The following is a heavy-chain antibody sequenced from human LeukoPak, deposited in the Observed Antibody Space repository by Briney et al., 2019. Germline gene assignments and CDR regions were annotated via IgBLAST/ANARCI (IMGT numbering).Heavy chain of an antibody. CDR2: IYYSGST. D-gene: IGHD2-2*01. V-gene: IGHV4-59*01. CDR1: GGSISRYY. Sequence: SETLSLTCTVSGGSISRYYWSWIRQPPGKGLEWIGYIYYSGSTNYNPSLKCRVTISVDTSKNQFSLKLSSVTAADTAVCYCARGGDIVVVSAAIDYYYYYYMDVWGKGTTVTVSS. J-gene: IGHJ6*03. CDR3: ARGGDIVVVSAAIDYYYYYYMDV.